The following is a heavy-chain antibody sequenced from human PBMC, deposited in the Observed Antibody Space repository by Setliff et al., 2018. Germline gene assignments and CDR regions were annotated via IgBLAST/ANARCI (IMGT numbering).Heavy chain of an antibody. Sequence: GSLRLSCAASGFTLNSYLMHWVRQAPGKRLEWVSSISGGADKTYYADSVRGRFTISRDNSKNILYLQMNSLRADDTAMYYCARDNDTPDNAVDIWGQGTMVTVSS. CDR2: ISGGADKT. D-gene: IGHD3-22*01. J-gene: IGHJ3*02. CDR3: ARDNDTPDNAVDI. V-gene: IGHV3-23*01. CDR1: GFTLNSYL.